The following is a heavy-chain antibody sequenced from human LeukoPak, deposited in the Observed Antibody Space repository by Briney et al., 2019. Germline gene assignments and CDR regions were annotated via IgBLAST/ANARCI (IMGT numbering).Heavy chain of an antibody. CDR1: GFTVSGDY. CDR3: ARDSGWSVTGRVDWFDP. V-gene: IGHV4-34*01. Sequence: GSLRLSCVVSGFTVSGDYISWFRQPPGKGLEWIGEINHSESTNYNPSLKSRVTISVDTSKNQFSLKLSSVTAADTAVYYCARDSGWSVTGRVDWFDPWGQGTLVTVSS. J-gene: IGHJ5*02. D-gene: IGHD6-19*01. CDR2: INHSEST.